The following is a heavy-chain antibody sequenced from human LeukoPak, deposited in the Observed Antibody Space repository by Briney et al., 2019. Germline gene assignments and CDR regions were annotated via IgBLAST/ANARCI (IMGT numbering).Heavy chain of an antibody. CDR3: AKYVRYCSSTSCLVDY. Sequence: GGSLRLSCAASGFTFSDYYMSWIRQAPGKGLEGVSYISSSGSTIYYADSVKGRFTISRDNSKNTLYLQMNSLRAEDTAVYYCAKYVRYCSSTSCLVDYWGQGTLVTVSS. CDR1: GFTFSDYY. CDR2: ISSSGSTI. D-gene: IGHD2-2*01. J-gene: IGHJ4*02. V-gene: IGHV3-11*01.